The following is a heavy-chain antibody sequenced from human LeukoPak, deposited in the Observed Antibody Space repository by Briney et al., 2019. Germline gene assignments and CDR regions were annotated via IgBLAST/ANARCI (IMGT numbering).Heavy chain of an antibody. CDR3: VRVNRIGVTGTTRRFDY. Sequence: PSETLSPTCTVSGGSISSSSYYWGWIRQPPGKGLEWIGSIYYAGGAYYKSSLKSRLTISVDPSKNQFYLRLTSVTAADTALYFCVRVNRIGVTGTTRRFDYWGQGTLVTVSS. J-gene: IGHJ4*02. D-gene: IGHD1-1*01. CDR1: GGSISSSSYY. V-gene: IGHV4-39*07. CDR2: IYYAGGA.